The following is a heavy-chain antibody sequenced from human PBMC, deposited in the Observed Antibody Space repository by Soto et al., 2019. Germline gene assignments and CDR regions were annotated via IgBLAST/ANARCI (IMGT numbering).Heavy chain of an antibody. CDR3: ARDLRGYLEVGGWYFDL. CDR2: IIPILGIA. V-gene: IGHV1-69*08. D-gene: IGHD3-22*01. CDR1: GGTFSSYT. Sequence: QVQLVQSGAEVKKPGSSVKVSCKASGGTFSSYTISWVRQATGQGLEWLGRIIPILGIANYAQKFQGRVTITEDKSTSTAYMELSSLRSEDTAVYYCARDLRGYLEVGGWYFDLWGRGPLVTVSS. J-gene: IGHJ2*01.